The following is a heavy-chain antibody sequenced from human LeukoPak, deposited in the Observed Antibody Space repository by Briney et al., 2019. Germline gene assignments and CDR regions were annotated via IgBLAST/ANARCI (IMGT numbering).Heavy chain of an antibody. V-gene: IGHV3-72*01. CDR2: SRNKAKSYTT. CDR1: GFTFSDHF. Sequence: GGSLRLSCAVSGFTFSDHFLDWVRQAPGKGLEWVGRSRNKAKSYTTEYAASVKGRFTISRDDSKNSLYLQMNSLETEYTAVYYCVRVGSVSGSDYLDYWGQGTLVTVSS. D-gene: IGHD6-19*01. J-gene: IGHJ4*02. CDR3: VRVGSVSGSDYLDY.